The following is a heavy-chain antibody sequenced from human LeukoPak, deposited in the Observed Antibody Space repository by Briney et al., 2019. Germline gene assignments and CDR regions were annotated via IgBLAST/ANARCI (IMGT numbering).Heavy chain of an antibody. J-gene: IGHJ5*02. CDR3: ARGSCSGGSCYSGPPKGDWFDP. Sequence: ASVKVSCKASGYTFTSYAMHWVRQAPGQRLEWMGWINAGNGNTKYSQKFQGRVTITRDTSASTAYMELSSLRSEDTAVYYCARGSCSGGSCYSGPPKGDWFDPWGQGTLVTVSS. D-gene: IGHD2-15*01. CDR2: INAGNGNT. CDR1: GYTFTSYA. V-gene: IGHV1-3*01.